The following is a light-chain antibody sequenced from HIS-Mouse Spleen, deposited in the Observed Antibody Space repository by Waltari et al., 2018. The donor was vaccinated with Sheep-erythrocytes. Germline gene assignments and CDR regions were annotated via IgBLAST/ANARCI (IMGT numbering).Light chain of an antibody. Sequence: QSVLTQPPSASGTPGQRVTISCSGSSSNIGSNYVYWYQHLPGTAPKLLIYRNNQRPSGVPDRFSGSKSGTSASPAISGLRSEDEADYYCAAWDDSLSGNWVFGGGTKLTVL. CDR2: RNN. CDR3: AAWDDSLSGNWV. CDR1: SSNIGSNY. V-gene: IGLV1-47*01. J-gene: IGLJ3*02.